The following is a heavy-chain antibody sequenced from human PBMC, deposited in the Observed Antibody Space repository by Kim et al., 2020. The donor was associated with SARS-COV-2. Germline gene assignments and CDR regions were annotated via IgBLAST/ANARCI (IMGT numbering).Heavy chain of an antibody. V-gene: IGHV1-58*01. CDR1: GFTFTSSA. J-gene: IGHJ4*02. Sequence: SVKVSCKASGFTFTSSAVQWVRQARGQRLEWIGWIVVGSCNTNYAQKLQERVTITRDMSTSTAYMELSSLRSEDTAVYYCAADLRRYFDWGNYYFDYWGQGTLVTVSS. CDR3: AADLRRYFDWGNYYFDY. CDR2: IVVGSCNT. D-gene: IGHD3-9*01.